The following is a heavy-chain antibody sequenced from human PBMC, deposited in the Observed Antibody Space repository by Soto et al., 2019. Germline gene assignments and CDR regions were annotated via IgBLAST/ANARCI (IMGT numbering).Heavy chain of an antibody. Sequence: GASVKVSCKASGYTFTSYDINWVRQATGQGLEWMGWMNPNSGNTGYAQKFQGRVTMTTNTSINTAYMELSSLRSEDTAVYYCAARVVAASLGVFDIWGKGTMAPVPS. J-gene: IGHJ3*02. CDR1: GYTFTSYD. CDR2: MNPNSGNT. D-gene: IGHD2-15*01. V-gene: IGHV1-8*01. CDR3: AARVVAASLGVFDI.